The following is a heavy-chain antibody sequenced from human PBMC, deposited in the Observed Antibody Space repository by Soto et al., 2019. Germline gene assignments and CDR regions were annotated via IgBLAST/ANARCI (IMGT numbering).Heavy chain of an antibody. V-gene: IGHV3-30-3*01. D-gene: IGHD1-26*01. J-gene: IGHJ4*02. CDR2: ISSDGSNK. CDR3: ARDQIVGVPDYFDD. CDR1: GFTFSSST. Sequence: PGGSLRLSCAASGFTFSSSTMHWVRQAPGKGLESVAVISSDGSNKYYPDSVKGRFTISRDNSKNTLYLQMNSLRAEDTAVYYCARDQIVGVPDYFDDWGQGTMVTVYS.